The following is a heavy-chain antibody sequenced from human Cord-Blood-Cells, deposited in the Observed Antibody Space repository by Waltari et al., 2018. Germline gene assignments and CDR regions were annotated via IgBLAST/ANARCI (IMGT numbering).Heavy chain of an antibody. V-gene: IGHV1-69*01. CDR3: ARGVARLGIRRDAFDI. CDR2: IIPIFGTA. Sequence: QVQLVQSGAEVKKPGSSVKVYCKASGGTFSSYAISWVRQAPGKGLEWMGGIIPIFGTANYAQKFQGRVTITADESTSTAYMELSSLRSEDTAVYYCARGVARLGIRRDAFDIWGQGTMVTVSS. CDR1: GGTFSSYA. J-gene: IGHJ3*02. D-gene: IGHD7-27*01.